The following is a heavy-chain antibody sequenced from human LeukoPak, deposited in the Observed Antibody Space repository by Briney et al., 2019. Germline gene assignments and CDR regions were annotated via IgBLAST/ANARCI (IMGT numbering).Heavy chain of an antibody. J-gene: IGHJ6*03. CDR3: ARVGRSRGSLPNSYYYMDV. D-gene: IGHD1-26*01. V-gene: IGHV1-69*13. CDR2: IIPIFGSA. CDR1: GDIFNSYS. Sequence: VEVSCKASGDIFNSYSISWVRQAPGQGLEWMGGIIPIFGSANYAQKFQGRVTITTDQSTTTAYMELSSLSSEDTAVYYCARVGRSRGSLPNSYYYMDVWGKGTTVTVSS.